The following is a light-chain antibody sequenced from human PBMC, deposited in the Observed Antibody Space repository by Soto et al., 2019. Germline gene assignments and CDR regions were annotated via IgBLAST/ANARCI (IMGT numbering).Light chain of an antibody. CDR2: EVS. J-gene: IGLJ1*01. CDR3: LSYADTDYV. CDR1: SSDVGGYNY. V-gene: IGLV2-8*01. Sequence: QSVLTQPPSASGSPGQSVTISCAGTSSDVGGYNYVSWYQQYPGKVPKPMIYEVSERPSGVPDRFSGSKSGNTAFLTVSGLQAEDEADYYCLSYADTDYVFGTGTKVTVL.